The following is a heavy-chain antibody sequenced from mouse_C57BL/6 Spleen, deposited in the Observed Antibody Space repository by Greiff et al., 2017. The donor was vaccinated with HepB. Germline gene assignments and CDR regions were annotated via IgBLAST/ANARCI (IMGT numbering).Heavy chain of an antibody. CDR1: GYTFTSYW. J-gene: IGHJ3*01. Sequence: VKLQQPGAELVRPGSSVKLSCKASGYTFTSYWMDWVKQRPGQGLEWIGNIYPSDSETHYNQKFKDKATLTVDKSSSTAYMQLSSLTSEDSAVYYCARREYYSNYVLFACWGQGTLVTVSA. CDR2: IYPSDSET. D-gene: IGHD2-5*01. CDR3: ARREYYSNYVLFAC. V-gene: IGHV1-61*01.